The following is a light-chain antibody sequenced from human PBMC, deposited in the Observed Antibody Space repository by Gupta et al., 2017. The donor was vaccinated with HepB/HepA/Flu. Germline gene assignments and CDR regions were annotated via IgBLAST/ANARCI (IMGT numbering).Light chain of an antibody. V-gene: IGLV2-11*01. CDR3: CSYRDNYAYV. Sequence: QSALTQPRSASGSPGQSVTISCTGTSSDVGGYNYVSWYQQHPGKAPKLIIYDVSKRPSGDRDRGSGSKYATTVSLTIFELQAEDESYCGCCSYRDNYAYVFGGGTKVTVL. J-gene: IGLJ3*02. CDR2: DVS. CDR1: SSDVGGYNY.